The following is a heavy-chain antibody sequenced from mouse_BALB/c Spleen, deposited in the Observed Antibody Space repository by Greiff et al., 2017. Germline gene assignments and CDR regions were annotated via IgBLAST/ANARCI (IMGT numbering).Heavy chain of an antibody. J-gene: IGHJ4*01. Sequence: VQLQQPGAELVRPGASVKLSCKASGYTFTSYWINWVKQRPGQGLEWIGNIYPSDSYTNYNQKFKDKATLTVDKSSSTAYMQLSSQTSEDSAVYYCTKAQLRLRAMDYWGQGTSVTVSS. CDR3: TKAQLRLRAMDY. V-gene: IGHV1-69*02. CDR2: IYPSDSYT. D-gene: IGHD3-2*02. CDR1: GYTFTSYW.